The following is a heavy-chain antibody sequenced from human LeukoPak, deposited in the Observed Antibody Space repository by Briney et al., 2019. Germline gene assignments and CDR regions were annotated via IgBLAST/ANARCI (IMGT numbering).Heavy chain of an antibody. CDR1: GGSFSVYY. CDR2: INHSGST. J-gene: IGHJ6*02. Sequence: SETLSLTCAVYGGSFSVYYWSWIRQPPGKGLEWIGEINHSGSTNYNPSLKSRVTISVDTSKNQFSLKLSSVTAADTAVYYCARGESGCSGGSCYSGYYGMDVWGQGTTVTVSS. V-gene: IGHV4-34*01. D-gene: IGHD2-15*01. CDR3: ARGESGCSGGSCYSGYYGMDV.